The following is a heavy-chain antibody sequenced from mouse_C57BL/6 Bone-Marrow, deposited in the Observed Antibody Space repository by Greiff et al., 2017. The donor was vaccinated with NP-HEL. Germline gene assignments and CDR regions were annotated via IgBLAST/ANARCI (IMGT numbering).Heavy chain of an antibody. CDR1: GYTFTSYW. CDR2: IDPSDSYT. CDR3: ARETLTETFAY. V-gene: IGHV1-69*01. D-gene: IGHD4-1*01. Sequence: QVQLQQPGAELVMPGASVKLSCKASGYTFTSYWMHWVKQRPGQGLEWIGEIDPSDSYTNYNQKFKGKSTLTVDKSSSTAYMQLSSLTSEDSAVNYGARETLTETFAYWGRGTLVTVSA. J-gene: IGHJ3*01.